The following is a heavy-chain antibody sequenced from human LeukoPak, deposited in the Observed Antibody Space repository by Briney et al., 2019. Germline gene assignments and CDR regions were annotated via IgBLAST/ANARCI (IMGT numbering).Heavy chain of an antibody. V-gene: IGHV3-23*01. CDR3: AKDGGLWVSAHWGDS. J-gene: IGHJ4*02. CDR2: ITTGGPNT. D-gene: IGHD7-27*01. Sequence: GGSLRLSCAASGFTFSSYGMHWVRQAPGKGLKWVSTITTGGPNTYYADSVKGRFTVSRDDSKNTLYLQMNSLRAEDTAVYYCAKDGGLWVSAHWGDSWGRGTLVTVSS. CDR1: GFTFSSYG.